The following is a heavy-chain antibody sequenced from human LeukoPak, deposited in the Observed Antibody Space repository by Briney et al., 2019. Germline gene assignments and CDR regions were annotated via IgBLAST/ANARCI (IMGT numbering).Heavy chain of an antibody. CDR3: AREGGYFDY. V-gene: IGHV1-69*13. J-gene: IGHJ4*02. Sequence: SVTVSRKASGGTFSSYAISWVRQAPGQGLEWMGVIIPIFGTANYAQKFPGRVKITADESTSTAYMELSSLRSEDTAVYYCAREGGYFDYWGQGTLVTVSS. CDR1: GGTFSSYA. D-gene: IGHD3-16*01. CDR2: IIPIFGTA.